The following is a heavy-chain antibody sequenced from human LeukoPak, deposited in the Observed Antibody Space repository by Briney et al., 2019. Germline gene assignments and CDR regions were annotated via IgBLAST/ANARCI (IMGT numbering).Heavy chain of an antibody. Sequence: SVKVSCKASGGTFSSYAISWVRQAPGQGLEWMGRILPILGIANYAQKFQGRVTITADKSTSTAYMELSSLRSEDTAVYYCARGYCSGGSCYSPSNNWFDPWGQGTLVTVSS. CDR2: ILPILGIA. V-gene: IGHV1-69*04. J-gene: IGHJ5*02. D-gene: IGHD2-15*01. CDR1: GGTFSSYA. CDR3: ARGYCSGGSCYSPSNNWFDP.